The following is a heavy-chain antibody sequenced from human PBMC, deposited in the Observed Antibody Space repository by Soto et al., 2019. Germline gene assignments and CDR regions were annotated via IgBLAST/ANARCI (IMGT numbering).Heavy chain of an antibody. CDR2: ISAYNGNT. Sequence: ASVKVSCKASGYTFTSYGISWVRQAPGQGLEWMGWISAYNGNTNYAQKLQGRVTMTTDTSTSTAYMELRSLRSEDTAVYYCARFPQGGYCSSTSCPEYFQHWGQGTLVTVSS. CDR1: GYTFTSYG. CDR3: ARFPQGGYCSSTSCPEYFQH. J-gene: IGHJ1*01. V-gene: IGHV1-18*01. D-gene: IGHD2-2*01.